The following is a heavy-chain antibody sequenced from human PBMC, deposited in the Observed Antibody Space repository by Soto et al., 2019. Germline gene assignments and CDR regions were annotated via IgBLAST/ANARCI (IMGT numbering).Heavy chain of an antibody. Sequence: ASVKVSCKPSGSTFATYTIHWVRQAPGQRLEWMGCINTDNGRTRYSQDFQGRVTLSRDTSAITAYMELSSLRSEDTAVYYCARDWTHYDSSGPGDYWGQGTLVTVSS. CDR2: INTDNGRT. D-gene: IGHD3-22*01. CDR1: GSTFATYT. CDR3: ARDWTHYDSSGPGDY. J-gene: IGHJ4*02. V-gene: IGHV1-3*04.